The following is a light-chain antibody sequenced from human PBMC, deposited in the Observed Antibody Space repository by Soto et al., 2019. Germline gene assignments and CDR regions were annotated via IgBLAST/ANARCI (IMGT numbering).Light chain of an antibody. J-gene: IGLJ1*01. Sequence: VLTQPPSASGTPGQRVAFSCSGSSSNIGANTVNWYQQLPGAAPKLLIYSHSQRPSGVPDRFSGSKSGTSASLATSGLQSDDEADYYCAAWDDSLNAYVFGTGTKVTVL. CDR3: AAWDDSLNAYV. CDR2: SHS. V-gene: IGLV1-44*01. CDR1: SSNIGANT.